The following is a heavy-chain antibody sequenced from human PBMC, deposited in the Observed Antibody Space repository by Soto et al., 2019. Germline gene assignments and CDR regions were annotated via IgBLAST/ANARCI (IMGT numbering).Heavy chain of an antibody. Sequence: QVQLQESGPGLVKPSQTLSLTCTVSGASISSGTYYWTWIRQHPGKGLEWIGYIYYSGSTYYNPSLKSXLTXSXVTSKNQFSLKLSSVTAADTAVYFCARDRHGDEIDYWGQGTLVTVSS. CDR1: GASISSGTYY. J-gene: IGHJ4*02. CDR2: IYYSGST. V-gene: IGHV4-31*03. D-gene: IGHD4-17*01. CDR3: ARDRHGDEIDY.